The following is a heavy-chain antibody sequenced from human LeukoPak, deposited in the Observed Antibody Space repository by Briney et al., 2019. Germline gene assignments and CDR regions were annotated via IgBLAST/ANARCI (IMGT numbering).Heavy chain of an antibody. CDR3: AREYYYDRSGYGYYFDY. V-gene: IGHV3-30*03. D-gene: IGHD3-22*01. CDR1: GFTFSSYG. CDR2: ISYDGSNK. J-gene: IGHJ4*02. Sequence: GGSLRLSCAASGFTFSSYGMHWVRQAPGKGLEWVAVISYDGSNKYYADSVKGRFTISRDNSKNTLYLQMNSLRAEDTAVYYCAREYYYDRSGYGYYFDYWGQGTLVTVSS.